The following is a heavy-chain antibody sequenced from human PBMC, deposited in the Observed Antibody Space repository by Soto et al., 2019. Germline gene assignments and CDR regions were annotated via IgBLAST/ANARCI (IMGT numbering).Heavy chain of an antibody. D-gene: IGHD2-21*02. V-gene: IGHV1-18*01. CDR2: MSVYDGNT. CDR3: ARVEYGDLVDLDL. CDR1: GYTFTNYY. Sequence: QVHLVQSGAEVKKPGASLKVSCKASGYTFTNYYLAWVRQAPGQGLEWMGIMSVYDGNTDYEQKFQDRVVMTTDTSKTPAYMELRRVRSDDSAVYYCARVEYGDLVDLDLWGQGTQVTVSS. J-gene: IGHJ4*02.